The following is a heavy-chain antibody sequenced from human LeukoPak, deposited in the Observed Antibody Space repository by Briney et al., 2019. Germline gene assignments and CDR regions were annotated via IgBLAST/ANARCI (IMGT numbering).Heavy chain of an antibody. CDR1: GFTFSSYW. CDR3: ARDGSGRVPEMSAPDY. D-gene: IGHD3-10*01. V-gene: IGHV3-7*01. Sequence: GGSLRLSCAASGFTFSSYWMSWVRQAPGKGLEWVANINQDGSEKYYVDSVKGRFTISRDNAKNSLYLQMNSLRAEDTAVYYCARDGSGRVPEMSAPDYWGQGTLVTVSS. J-gene: IGHJ4*02. CDR2: INQDGSEK.